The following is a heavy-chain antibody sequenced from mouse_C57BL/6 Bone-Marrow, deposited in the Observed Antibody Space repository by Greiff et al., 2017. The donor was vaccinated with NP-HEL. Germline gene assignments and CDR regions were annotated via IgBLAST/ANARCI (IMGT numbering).Heavy chain of an antibody. CDR3: ARKALTGDYYAMDY. V-gene: IGHV1-63*01. CDR2: IYPGGGYT. CDR1: GYTFTNYW. J-gene: IGHJ4*01. D-gene: IGHD4-1*01. Sequence: QVHVKQSGAELVRPGTSVKMSCKASGYTFTNYWLGWAKQRPGHVLAWIGDIYPGGGYTTYNEKFKGKATLTADKSSSTAYMQFSSLTSEDSAIYYCARKALTGDYYAMDYWGQGTSVTVSS.